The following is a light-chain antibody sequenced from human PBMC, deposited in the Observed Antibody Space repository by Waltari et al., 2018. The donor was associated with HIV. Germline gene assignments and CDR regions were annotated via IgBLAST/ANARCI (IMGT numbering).Light chain of an antibody. CDR2: DAS. Sequence: EIVLTQSPATLSLSPGARATLSCRASQSVGSYLGWYQQRPGQAPRLLIYDASNRATGIPDRFSGSGSGTDFTLTITSLEPEDFAVYYCQRRVDWPLTFGGGTKVEI. J-gene: IGKJ4*01. V-gene: IGKV3-11*01. CDR3: QRRVDWPLT. CDR1: QSVGSY.